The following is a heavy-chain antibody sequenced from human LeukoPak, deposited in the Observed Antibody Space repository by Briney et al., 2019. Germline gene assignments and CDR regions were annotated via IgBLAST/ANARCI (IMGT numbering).Heavy chain of an antibody. CDR1: GFSIMNSA. J-gene: IGHJ3*02. Sequence: GGSLRLSCAASGFSIMNSAMNWVRQAPGKGLEWVSAINGTAINTVYADSVKGRFTISRDYSKNSLYLQMNSLRAEDTAVYYCARWAVTPKKAFDIWGQGTMVSVSS. CDR3: ARWAVTPKKAFDI. D-gene: IGHD2-21*02. CDR2: INGTAINT. V-gene: IGHV3-23*01.